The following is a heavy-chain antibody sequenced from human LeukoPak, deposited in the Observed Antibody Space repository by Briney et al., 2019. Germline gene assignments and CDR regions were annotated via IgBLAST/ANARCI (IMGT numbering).Heavy chain of an antibody. V-gene: IGHV3-23*01. CDR2: ISASGGTT. CDR3: AKGQSSSGLRNYFDY. Sequence: PGGSLRLSCAASGFTFSDYYMSWIRQAPGKGLEWVSGISASGGTTYYADSVKGRFTISRDNSKNTLYLQMNSLRAEDTAVYYCAKGQSSSGLRNYFDYWGQGTLVTVSS. CDR1: GFTFSDYY. J-gene: IGHJ4*02. D-gene: IGHD3-22*01.